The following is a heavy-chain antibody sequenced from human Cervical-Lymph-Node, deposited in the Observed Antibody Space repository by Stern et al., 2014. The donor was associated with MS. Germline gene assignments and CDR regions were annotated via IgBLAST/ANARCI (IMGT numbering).Heavy chain of an antibody. CDR3: ARVQRWLEYYYGMDV. V-gene: IGHV3-30*01. J-gene: IGHJ6*02. CDR2: LSYDGSNK. Sequence: VQLEESGGGVVQPGRSLRLSCAASGFTFSSYDMHWVRQAPGKGLEWVEVLSYDGSNKYYADSVKGRFTISRDNSKNTLYLQMNSLRAEDTAVYYCARVQRWLEYYYGMDVWGQGTTVTVSS. CDR1: GFTFSSYD. D-gene: IGHD5-24*01.